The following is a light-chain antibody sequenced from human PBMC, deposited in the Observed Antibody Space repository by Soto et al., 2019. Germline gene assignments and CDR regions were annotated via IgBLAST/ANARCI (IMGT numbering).Light chain of an antibody. CDR1: QTVNRNY. J-gene: IGKJ3*01. CDR3: KLHDNSNLFT. CDR2: GAS. V-gene: IGKV3-20*01. Sequence: EIVLTQSPGTLSLSPGERATLSCRASQTVNRNYLVWYQQKPGQAPRVLISGASSRATGIPDRFSGSGSGTDFTLTISRLEPEDFAVYYCKLHDNSNLFTFGPGTKVDMK.